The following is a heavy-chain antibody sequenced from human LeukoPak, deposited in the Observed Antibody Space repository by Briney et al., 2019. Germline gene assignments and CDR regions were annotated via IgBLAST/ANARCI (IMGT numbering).Heavy chain of an antibody. J-gene: IGHJ4*02. CDR3: ARVWGDILTGYYNTYFDY. CDR2: ISSSSSYT. V-gene: IGHV3-11*05. CDR1: GFTFSDYY. Sequence: PGGSLRLSCAASGFTFSDYYMSWIRQAPGKGLEWVSYISSSSSYTNYADSVKGRFTISRDNAKNSLYLQMNSLRAEDTAVYYCARVWGDILTGYYNTYFDYWGLGTLVTVSS. D-gene: IGHD3-9*01.